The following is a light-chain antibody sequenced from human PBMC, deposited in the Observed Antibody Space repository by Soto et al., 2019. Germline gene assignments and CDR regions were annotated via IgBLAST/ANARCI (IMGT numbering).Light chain of an antibody. CDR1: QGIRND. J-gene: IGKJ1*01. V-gene: IGKV1-6*01. CDR3: LQDYNYPRT. CDR2: DAS. Sequence: AIQMTQSPSSLSASVGDRVTMTCRASQGIRNDLGWYQQKPGEAPQLLIYDASSLQSGVPSRFSGSGSGTDFTLTINSLQPEDFATYYCLQDYNYPRTFGQGTKVDIK.